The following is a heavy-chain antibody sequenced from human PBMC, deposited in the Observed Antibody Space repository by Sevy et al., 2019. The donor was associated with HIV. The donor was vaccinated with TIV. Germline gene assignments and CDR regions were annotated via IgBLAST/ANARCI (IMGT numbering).Heavy chain of an antibody. D-gene: IGHD3-22*01. CDR3: ARHVYYYDSSGSYSIDP. Sequence: GESLKISCKGSGYSFTKFWIGWARQMPGKGLEWMGIIYPGYSNTRHSPSFQGQVTISADKSISTAYLQWSGLKASDTAMCYCARHVYYYDSSGSYSIDPWGQGTPVTVSS. J-gene: IGHJ5*02. V-gene: IGHV5-51*01. CDR2: IYPGYSNT. CDR1: GYSFTKFW.